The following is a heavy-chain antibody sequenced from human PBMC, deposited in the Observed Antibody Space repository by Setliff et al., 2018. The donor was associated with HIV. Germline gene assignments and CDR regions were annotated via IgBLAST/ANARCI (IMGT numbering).Heavy chain of an antibody. V-gene: IGHV4-59*11. CDR2: IYYSGST. J-gene: IGHJ4*02. Sequence: PSETLSLTCTVSGDSISSHYWSWIRQPPGKGLQWIGNIYYSGSTNYNPSLKSRVTMSVDMSKNQFSLKMSSVTAADTAVYYCASDPWGSPYYLDYWGQGTLVTVS. CDR3: ASDPWGSPYYLDY. D-gene: IGHD3-16*01. CDR1: GDSISSHY.